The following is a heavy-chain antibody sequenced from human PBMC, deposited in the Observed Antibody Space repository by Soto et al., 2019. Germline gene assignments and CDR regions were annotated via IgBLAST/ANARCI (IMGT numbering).Heavy chain of an antibody. Sequence: PGGSLRLSCAASGFTFSSYAMSWVRQAPGKGLEWVSAISGSGGSTYYADSVKGRFTISRDNSKNTLYLQMNSLRAEDTAVYYCAKVVIRCGDYTYYYYGMDVWGQGTTVTVSS. CDR3: AKVVIRCGDYTYYYYGMDV. CDR1: GFTFSSYA. CDR2: ISGSGGST. D-gene: IGHD4-17*01. J-gene: IGHJ6*02. V-gene: IGHV3-23*01.